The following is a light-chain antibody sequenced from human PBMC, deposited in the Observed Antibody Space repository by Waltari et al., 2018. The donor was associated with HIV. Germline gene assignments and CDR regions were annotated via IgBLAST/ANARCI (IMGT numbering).Light chain of an antibody. V-gene: IGLV3-1*01. Sequence: SYELIQPTSVSVSPGQTATITCSGEKLGDKYVCWFQQKPGQSPVLFIYQENKRPSGIPGRFSGPNSGNTATLTINGTQAVDEGDYYCQAWDTSTGVFGAGTKVSVL. J-gene: IGLJ1*01. CDR3: QAWDTSTGV. CDR2: QEN. CDR1: KLGDKY.